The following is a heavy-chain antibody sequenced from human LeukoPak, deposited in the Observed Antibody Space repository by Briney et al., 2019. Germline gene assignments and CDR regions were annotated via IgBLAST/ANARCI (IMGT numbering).Heavy chain of an antibody. CDR3: ARDTPSTPHWELDY. CDR1: GYTFTDYY. V-gene: IGHV1-2*06. D-gene: IGHD1-26*01. J-gene: IGHJ4*02. CDR2: IDPNRGAT. Sequence: ASVKVSCKASGYTFTDYYLHWVRQAPGQGLEWMGRIDPNRGATIYAQGFQGRITLTRDTSISTAYMELSTLTCDDTAVYYCARDTPSTPHWELDYWGQGALVTVSS.